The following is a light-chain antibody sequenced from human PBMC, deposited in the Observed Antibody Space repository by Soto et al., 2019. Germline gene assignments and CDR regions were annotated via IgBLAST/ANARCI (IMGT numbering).Light chain of an antibody. V-gene: IGKV3-20*01. Sequence: EVVLTQSPGTLSLSPGEGATLSCRASQSVGSTYLAWYQQKPGQAPRLLIYDTSSRATGIPDRFSGSGSGTDFTLTISRLEPDDFAVYFCQQYAISPPTFGGGTKVEIK. CDR2: DTS. CDR3: QQYAISPPT. J-gene: IGKJ4*01. CDR1: QSVGSTY.